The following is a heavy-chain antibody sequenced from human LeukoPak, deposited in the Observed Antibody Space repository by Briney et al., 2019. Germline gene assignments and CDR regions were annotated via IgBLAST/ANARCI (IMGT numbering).Heavy chain of an antibody. Sequence: PGGSLRLSCAASGFTFSNYNMNWVRQAPGKGVEWVAVISYGGSNKFYADSVKGRFTISRDNSKNTLYLQMNSLRAEDTAVYYCAKDVGMIGYCSGGSCYAIDCWGRGTLVTVSS. V-gene: IGHV3-30*18. CDR3: AKDVGMIGYCSGGSCYAIDC. CDR2: ISYGGSNK. J-gene: IGHJ4*02. D-gene: IGHD2-15*01. CDR1: GFTFSNYN.